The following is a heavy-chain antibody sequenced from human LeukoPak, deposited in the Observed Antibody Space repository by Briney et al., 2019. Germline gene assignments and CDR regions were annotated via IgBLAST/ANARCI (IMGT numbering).Heavy chain of an antibody. Sequence: PSETLSLTCTVSGDSISSGSFYRSWIRQAAGKGLEWIGRVSSSGRTYYNPSLKSRVTISVDTSKNQFSLKLSSVTAADTAVYYCARAIGESSWYKLHYYYYYMDVWGKGTTVTVSS. CDR2: VSSSGRT. CDR3: ARAIGESSWYKLHYYYYYMDV. CDR1: GDSISSGSFY. J-gene: IGHJ6*03. D-gene: IGHD6-13*01. V-gene: IGHV4-61*10.